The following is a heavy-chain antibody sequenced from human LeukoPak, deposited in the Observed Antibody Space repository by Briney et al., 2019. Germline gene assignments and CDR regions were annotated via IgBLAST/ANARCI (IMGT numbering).Heavy chain of an antibody. Sequence: ASVKVSCKATGYTFTSYDITWVRQVTGQGLEWMGWMNPNSGNTDYAQKFQGSVTMTRNTSISTAYMELSRLRSDDTAVYYCAREIVGIATVTTPMGYWGQGTLVTVSS. CDR2: MNPNSGNT. CDR3: AREIVGIATVTTPMGY. J-gene: IGHJ4*02. D-gene: IGHD4-17*01. CDR1: GYTFTSYD. V-gene: IGHV1-8*01.